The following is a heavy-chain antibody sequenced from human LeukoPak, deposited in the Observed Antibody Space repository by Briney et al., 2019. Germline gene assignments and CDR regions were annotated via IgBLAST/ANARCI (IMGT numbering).Heavy chain of an antibody. V-gene: IGHV3-30*04. CDR3: ARFSLGIAAAGYFDY. D-gene: IGHD6-13*01. CDR2: ISYDGSNK. J-gene: IGHJ4*02. Sequence: GRSLSLSCAASGFTFSSYAMHWVRQAPGKGLEWVAVISYDGSNKYYADSVKGRFTISRDNSKNTLYLQMNSLRAEDTAVYYCARFSLGIAAAGYFDYWGQGTLVTVSS. CDR1: GFTFSSYA.